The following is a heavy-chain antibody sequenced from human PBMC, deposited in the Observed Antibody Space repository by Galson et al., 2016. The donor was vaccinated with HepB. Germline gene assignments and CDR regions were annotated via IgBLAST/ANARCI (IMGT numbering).Heavy chain of an antibody. CDR1: GGSVTNYNYY. J-gene: IGHJ2*01. CDR2: IYYSGST. V-gene: IGHV4-61*01. CDR3: ARDQGGYFDL. Sequence: SETLSLTCTVSGGSVTNYNYYWSWIRQPPAKGLEWIGYIYYSGSTNYNPSLKSRVTISVDASKNQFSLRLTSVTAADTALYYCARDQGGYFDLWGRGALVTVSS.